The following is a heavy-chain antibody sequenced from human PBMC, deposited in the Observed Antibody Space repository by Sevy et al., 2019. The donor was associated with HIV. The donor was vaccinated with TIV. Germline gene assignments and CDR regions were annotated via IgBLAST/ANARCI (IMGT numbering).Heavy chain of an antibody. CDR3: ARDRQGITVAGTAIDY. J-gene: IGHJ4*02. CDR1: GFTFSSYE. D-gene: IGHD6-19*01. CDR2: FTLSGSTM. V-gene: IGHV3-48*03. Sequence: GGSLRLSCAASGFTFSSYEMNWVRQAPGKGLEWISYFTLSGSTMYYGDSVKGRLTVSRGNAKNSLYLQMNSLRAEDTAVYYCARDRQGITVAGTAIDYWGQGTLVTVSS.